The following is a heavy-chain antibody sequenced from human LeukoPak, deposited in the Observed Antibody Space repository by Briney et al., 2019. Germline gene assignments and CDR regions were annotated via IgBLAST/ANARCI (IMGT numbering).Heavy chain of an antibody. CDR2: IYTSGST. V-gene: IGHV4-4*07. D-gene: IGHD3-3*01. J-gene: IGHJ6*02. Sequence: PSETLSLTCTVSGGSISRYYWSWIRQPAGKGLEWIGRIYTSGSTNYNPSLKSRVTMSVDTSKNQFSLKLSSVTAADTAVYYCARDKRRATIFGVVQHGNYYGMDVWGQGTTVTVSS. CDR1: GGSISRYY. CDR3: ARDKRRATIFGVVQHGNYYGMDV.